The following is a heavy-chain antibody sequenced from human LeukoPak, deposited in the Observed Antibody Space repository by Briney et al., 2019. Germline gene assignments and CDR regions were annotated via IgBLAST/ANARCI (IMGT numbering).Heavy chain of an antibody. V-gene: IGHV3-7*01. Sequence: GGSLRLSCAASGFTFSDYWMTWVRQAPGKGLEWVADIKQDGSEKLYVNSVRGRFTISRDNAKMPLFLQMNSLRAEDTAVYYCARDNGVVHGVYYMDVWGKGTTVTVS. CDR2: IKQDGSEK. CDR1: GFTFSDYW. D-gene: IGHD3-3*01. J-gene: IGHJ6*03. CDR3: ARDNGVVHGVYYMDV.